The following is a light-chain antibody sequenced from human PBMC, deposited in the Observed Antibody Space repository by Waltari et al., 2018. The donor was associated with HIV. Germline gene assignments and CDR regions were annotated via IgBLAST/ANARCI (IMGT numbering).Light chain of an antibody. J-gene: IGLJ1*01. Sequence: QSVLTQPPSVSGAPGQRVTIPCTGSRPHIGAGYHVHGYQQLPGTAPKLLIYGNSNRPSGVPDRFSGSKSGTSASLAITGLQAEDEADYYCQSHDSSLSGYVFGTGTKVTVL. CDR2: GNS. CDR1: RPHIGAGYH. CDR3: QSHDSSLSGYV. V-gene: IGLV1-40*01.